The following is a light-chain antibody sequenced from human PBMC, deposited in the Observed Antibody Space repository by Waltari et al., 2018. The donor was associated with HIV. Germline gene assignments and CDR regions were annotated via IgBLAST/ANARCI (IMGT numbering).Light chain of an antibody. CDR1: ALPKQY. V-gene: IGLV3-25*03. CDR3: QSPDSSGPWV. J-gene: IGLJ3*02. Sequence: SYELTQPPSVSVSPGQTARITCSGDALPKQYAYWYQQKPGQAPVLGIYKDTERPSGIPERFSGSSSGTTVTLTISGVQAEDEADYYCQSPDSSGPWVFGGGTKLTVL. CDR2: KDT.